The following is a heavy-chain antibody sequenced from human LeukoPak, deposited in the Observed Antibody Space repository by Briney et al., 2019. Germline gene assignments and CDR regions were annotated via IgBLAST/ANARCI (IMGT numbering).Heavy chain of an antibody. CDR3: ARASSGYYRDAFDI. J-gene: IGHJ3*02. D-gene: IGHD3-22*01. CDR1: GDSISSRSW. V-gene: IGHV4-4*02. CDR2: MYHSGTT. Sequence: PSETLSLTCTVSGDSISSRSWWNWVRQPPGKGLEWIGEMYHSGTTNYNPSLNSRVTISVDKSKNQFSLKLTSVTAADTAVYYCARASSGYYRDAFDIWGQGTMVTVSS.